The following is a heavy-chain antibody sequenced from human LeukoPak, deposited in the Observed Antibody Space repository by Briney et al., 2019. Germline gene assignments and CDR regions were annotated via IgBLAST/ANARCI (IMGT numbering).Heavy chain of an antibody. D-gene: IGHD6-19*01. J-gene: IGHJ4*02. CDR3: ARDSKRYSSGWEANDY. CDR2: ISSSSSYI. CDR1: GFTFNNYA. Sequence: GGSLRLSCAASGFTFNNYAMNWVRQAPGKGLEWVSCISSSSSYIYYADSVKGRFTISRDNAKNSLYLQMNSLRAEDTAVYYCARDSKRYSSGWEANDYWGQGTLVTVSS. V-gene: IGHV3-21*01.